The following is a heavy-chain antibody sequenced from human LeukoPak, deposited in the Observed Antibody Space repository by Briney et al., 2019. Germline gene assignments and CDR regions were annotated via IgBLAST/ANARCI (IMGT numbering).Heavy chain of an antibody. J-gene: IGHJ4*02. CDR1: GGAISSYY. CDR2: IYYSGST. CDR3: AIGEGLHLDY. Sequence: SQTLSLSCTVSGGAISSYYWSWIRQPPGKGLEWIGYIYYSGSTNYNPSLKSRVTISVDTSKNQFSLKLSSVTAADTAVYYCAIGEGLHLDYWGQGTLVTVSS. V-gene: IGHV4-59*01. D-gene: IGHD4-11*01.